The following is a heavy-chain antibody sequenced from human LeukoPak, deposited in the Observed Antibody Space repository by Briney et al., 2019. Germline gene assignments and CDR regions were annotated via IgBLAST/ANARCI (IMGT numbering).Heavy chain of an antibody. V-gene: IGHV3-21*01. D-gene: IGHD3-16*01. Sequence: GGSLRLSCAASGFTLRSYTMNWVRQAPGKGLEWVSSIGISSNKIYYADSVKGRFIISRDNAKNSVYLQMNSLRAEDTAMYYCARLLGESTVYDLWGQGTLVTVSS. CDR2: IGISSNKI. CDR1: GFTLRSYT. J-gene: IGHJ5*02. CDR3: ARLLGESTVYDL.